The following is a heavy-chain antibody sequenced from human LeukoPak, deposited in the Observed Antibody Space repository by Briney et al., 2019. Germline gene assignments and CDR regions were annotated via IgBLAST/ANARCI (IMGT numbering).Heavy chain of an antibody. Sequence: PGRSLRLSCAPSGFTFSSYWMHWVRQAPGKGLVWVSRINSDGRSITYADSVKGRFTISRDNAKNTLYLQMNSLRVEDTAVYYCAREGRVSGYDFDCWGQGTLVTVSP. CDR3: AREGRVSGYDFDC. D-gene: IGHD5-12*01. J-gene: IGHJ4*02. CDR1: GFTFSSYW. CDR2: INSDGRSI. V-gene: IGHV3-74*03.